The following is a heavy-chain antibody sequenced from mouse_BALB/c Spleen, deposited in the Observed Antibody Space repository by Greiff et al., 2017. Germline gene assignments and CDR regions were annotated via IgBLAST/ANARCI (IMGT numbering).Heavy chain of an antibody. J-gene: IGHJ4*01. CDR1: GYTFTSYW. CDR3: TRCGLSSPYYYAMDD. V-gene: IGHV1S22*01. D-gene: IGHD1-1*01. CDR2: IYPGSGST. Sequence: LQQPGSELVRPGASVKLSCKASGYTFTSYWMHWVKQRPGQGLEWIGNIYPGSGSTNYDEKFKSKATLTVDTSSSTAYMQLSSLTSEDSAVYYCTRCGLSSPYYYAMDDWGQGTSVTVSS.